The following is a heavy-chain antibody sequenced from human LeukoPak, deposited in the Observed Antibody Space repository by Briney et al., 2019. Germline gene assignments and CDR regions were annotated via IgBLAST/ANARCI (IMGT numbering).Heavy chain of an antibody. V-gene: IGHV3-30*02. CDR1: GFTFSSYA. J-gene: IGHJ4*02. CDR3: ARDAYYYDSSGYYPIDY. CDR2: IRYDGSNK. Sequence: GGSLRLSCAASGFTFSSYAMSWVRQAPGKGLEWVAFIRYDGSNKYYADSVKGRFTISRDNAKNSLYLQMNSLRAEDTAVYYCARDAYYYDSSGYYPIDYWGQGTLVAVSS. D-gene: IGHD3-22*01.